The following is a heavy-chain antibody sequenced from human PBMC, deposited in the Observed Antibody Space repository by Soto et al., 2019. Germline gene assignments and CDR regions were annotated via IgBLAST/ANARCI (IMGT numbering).Heavy chain of an antibody. V-gene: IGHV1-69*12. CDR2: IIPAFGTA. Sequence: QVHLAQSGAEVKKPGSSVKVSCRVSGGSFTSHAITWVRQAPAQGLEWMGGIIPAFGTANYAQKFRGRVTITADESATTVYIELFSLRFDDTAVYYCARELESYGHNWFDPWGQGTLVTVSS. CDR1: GGSFTSHA. CDR3: ARELESYGHNWFDP. J-gene: IGHJ5*02. D-gene: IGHD5-18*01.